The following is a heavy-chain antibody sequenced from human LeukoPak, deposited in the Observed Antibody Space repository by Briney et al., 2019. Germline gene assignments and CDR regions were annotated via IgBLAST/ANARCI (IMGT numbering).Heavy chain of an antibody. Sequence: PGGSLRLSCAASGFTFSSYAMSWVRQAPGKGLEWVSAISGSGGSTYYADSVKGRFTISRDNSKNTLYLQMNSLRAEDTAVYYCAKDGRLWFGENQSPGYCFDYWGQGTLVTVPS. J-gene: IGHJ4*02. D-gene: IGHD3-10*01. CDR2: ISGSGGST. CDR3: AKDGRLWFGENQSPGYCFDY. V-gene: IGHV3-23*01. CDR1: GFTFSSYA.